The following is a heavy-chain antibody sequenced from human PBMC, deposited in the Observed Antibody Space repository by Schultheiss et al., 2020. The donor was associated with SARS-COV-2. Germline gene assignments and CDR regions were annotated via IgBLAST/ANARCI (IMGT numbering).Heavy chain of an antibody. Sequence: GGSLRLSCAASGFTFSSYGMHWVRQAPGKGLEWVAVIWYDGNNKYYTDSVKGRFTISRDNSKNTLYLQMNSLRAEDTAIYYCARDSTYCSGDCSFDYWGQGTLVTVSS. D-gene: IGHD2-21*02. CDR3: ARDSTYCSGDCSFDY. CDR1: GFTFSSYG. J-gene: IGHJ4*02. V-gene: IGHV3-33*08. CDR2: IWYDGNNK.